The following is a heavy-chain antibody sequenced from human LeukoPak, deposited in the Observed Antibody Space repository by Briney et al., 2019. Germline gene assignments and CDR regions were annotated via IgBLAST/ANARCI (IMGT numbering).Heavy chain of an antibody. CDR1: GGSISSGGYS. CDR3: ARADITMIRGP. CDR2: IYHSGST. J-gene: IGHJ5*02. Sequence: SQTLSLTCAVSGGSISSGGYSWSWIRQPPGKGLEWIGYIYHSGSTYYNPSLKSRVTISVDRSKNQFSLKLSSVTAADTAVYFCARADITMIRGPWGQGTLVTVSS. V-gene: IGHV4-30-2*01. D-gene: IGHD3-10*01.